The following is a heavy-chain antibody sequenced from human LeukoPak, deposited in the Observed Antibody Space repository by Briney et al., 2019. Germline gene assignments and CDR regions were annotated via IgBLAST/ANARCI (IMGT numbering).Heavy chain of an antibody. J-gene: IGHJ5*02. CDR3: ARRIAAAGNNWFDP. D-gene: IGHD6-13*01. CDR1: GGSISSYY. CDR2: IYYSGST. V-gene: IGHV4-59*08. Sequence: SETLSLTCTVSGGSISSYYWSWIRQPPGKGLEWIGYIYYSGSTNYNPSLKSRVTISVDTSKNQSSLKLSSVTAADTAVYYCARRIAAAGNNWFDPWGQGTLVTVSS.